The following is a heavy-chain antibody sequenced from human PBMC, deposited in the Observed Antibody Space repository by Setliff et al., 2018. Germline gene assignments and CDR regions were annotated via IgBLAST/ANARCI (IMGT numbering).Heavy chain of an antibody. CDR1: GYTFATYG. CDR3: ARDLSTTVMTRSWYYFDY. J-gene: IGHJ4*02. Sequence: ASVKVSCKASGYTFATYGISWVRQAPGQGLEWMGWISPYNSNTNYAQNFQGRVTMTTDTSTSTAYMELRSLRSDGTAMYYCARDLSTTVMTRSWYYFDYWGQGTLVTVSS. V-gene: IGHV1-18*01. CDR2: ISPYNSNT. D-gene: IGHD4-17*01.